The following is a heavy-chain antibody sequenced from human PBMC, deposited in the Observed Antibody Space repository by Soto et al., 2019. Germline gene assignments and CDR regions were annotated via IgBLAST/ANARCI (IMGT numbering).Heavy chain of an antibody. J-gene: IGHJ3*02. CDR2: MNPNSGST. CDR3: ARDRVITMVRGASDAFDI. D-gene: IGHD3-10*01. Sequence: GASVKVSCKASGYTFTSYDINWVRQATGQGLEWMGIMNPNSGSTGYAQKFQGRVTMTRDTSTSTVYMELSSLRSEDTAVYYCARDRVITMVRGASDAFDIWGQGTMVTVSS. CDR1: GYTFTSYD. V-gene: IGHV1-8*01.